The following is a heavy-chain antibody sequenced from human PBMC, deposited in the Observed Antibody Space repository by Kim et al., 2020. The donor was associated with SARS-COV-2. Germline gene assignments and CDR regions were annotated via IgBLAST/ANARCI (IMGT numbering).Heavy chain of an antibody. J-gene: IGHJ4*02. D-gene: IGHD3-22*01. CDR3: AKGVTYYYDSSAQCY. CDR2: ISGSGGST. Sequence: GGSVRLSCAASGFTFSSYAISWVRQAPGKGLEWVSAISGSGGSTYYADSVKGRFTISRDNSKNTLYLQMNSLRAEDTAVYYCAKGVTYYYDSSAQCYWVQGTLLNVSS. CDR1: GFTFSSYA. V-gene: IGHV3-23*01.